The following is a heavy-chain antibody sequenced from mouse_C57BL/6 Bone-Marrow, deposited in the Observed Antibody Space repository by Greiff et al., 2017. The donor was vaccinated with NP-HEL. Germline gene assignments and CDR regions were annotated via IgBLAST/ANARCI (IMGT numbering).Heavy chain of an antibody. V-gene: IGHV1-55*01. CDR1: GYTFTSYW. J-gene: IGHJ4*01. CDR3: VRTPQINYAMDY. Sequence: QVQLQQSGAELVKPGASVKMSCKASGYTFTSYWLTWVKQRPGQGLEWIGDIYPGSGSTNYNEKFKSKATLTVDTSSSTAYMQLSRLTSEDSAVYYFVRTPQINYAMDYWGQGTSATVSS. CDR2: IYPGSGST.